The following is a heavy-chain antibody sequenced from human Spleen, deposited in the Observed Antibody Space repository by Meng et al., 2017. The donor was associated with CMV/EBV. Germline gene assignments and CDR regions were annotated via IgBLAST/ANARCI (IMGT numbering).Heavy chain of an antibody. CDR2: IRSKANSYAT. J-gene: IGHJ4*02. D-gene: IGHD3-3*01. CDR1: GFTFSGSA. Sequence: GGSLRLSCAASGFTFSGSAMHWVRQASGKGLEWVGRIRSKANSYATAYAASVKGRFTISRDDSKNTAYLQMNSLKTEDTAVYYCAKESLPGSSNYDFMDTGRSIDYWGQGTLVTVSS. V-gene: IGHV3-73*01. CDR3: AKESLPGSSNYDFMDTGRSIDY.